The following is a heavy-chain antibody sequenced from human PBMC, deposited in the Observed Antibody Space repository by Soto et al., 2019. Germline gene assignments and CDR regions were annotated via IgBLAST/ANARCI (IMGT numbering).Heavy chain of an antibody. CDR2: INAGDGNT. J-gene: IGHJ4*02. Sequence: ASVKVSCKASGYTFTSYTIHWVLQAPGQRLEWMGWINAGDGNTVYSQNFQGRVTITRATSTSTAYMELASLRSEDTAVYYCARDRDSGSYVDYWGQGTLVTVSS. D-gene: IGHD1-26*01. V-gene: IGHV1-3*01. CDR1: GYTFTSYT. CDR3: ARDRDSGSYVDY.